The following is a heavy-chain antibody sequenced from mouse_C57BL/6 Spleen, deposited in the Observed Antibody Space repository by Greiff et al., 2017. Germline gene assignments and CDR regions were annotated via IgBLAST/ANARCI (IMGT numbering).Heavy chain of an antibody. CDR3: TSYYSNYHYYAMDY. D-gene: IGHD2-5*01. Sequence: LKESGAELVRPGASVKLSCTASGFNIKDYYMHWVKQRPEQGLEWIGRIDPEDGDTEYAPKFQGKATMTADTSSNTAYLQLSSLTSEDTAVYYCTSYYSNYHYYAMDYWGQGTSVTVSS. CDR2: IDPEDGDT. J-gene: IGHJ4*01. V-gene: IGHV14-1*01. CDR1: GFNIKDYY.